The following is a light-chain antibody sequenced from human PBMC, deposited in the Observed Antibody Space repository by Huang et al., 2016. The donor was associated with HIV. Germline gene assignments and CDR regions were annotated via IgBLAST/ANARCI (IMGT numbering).Light chain of an antibody. CDR2: LGS. V-gene: IGKV2-28*01. Sequence: DIVMTQSPLSLPVTPGEPASISCRSSQSLLHRNGHNYLDWYVQKPGQSPQLLIYLGSNRASGVPDRLSGSGSGTDFTLKISRVEAEDVGIYYCMQSLQTPPYTFGQGTKLEIK. CDR3: MQSLQTPPYT. J-gene: IGKJ2*01. CDR1: QSLLHRNGHNY.